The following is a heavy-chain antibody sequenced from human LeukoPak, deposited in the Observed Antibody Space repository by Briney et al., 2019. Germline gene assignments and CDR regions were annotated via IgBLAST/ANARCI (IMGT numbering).Heavy chain of an antibody. J-gene: IGHJ3*02. CDR2: INWNGGSS. V-gene: IGHV3-20*04. CDR1: GFTFDDYG. CDR3: ARDYDSSGYSDAFDI. D-gene: IGHD3-22*01. Sequence: GGSLRLSCAASGFTFDDYGMSWVRQAPGKGLEWVSGINWNGGSSGYADSVKGRFTISRDNAKNSLYLQMNSLRAEDTALYYCARDYDSSGYSDAFDIWGQGTMVTVSS.